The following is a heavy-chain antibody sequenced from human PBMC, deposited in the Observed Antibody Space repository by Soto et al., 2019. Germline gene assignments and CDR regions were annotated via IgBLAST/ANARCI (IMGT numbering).Heavy chain of an antibody. CDR1: GFSLITSGVG. Sequence: QITLKESGPTLVKPTQTLTLTCTFSGFSLITSGVGVSWIRQPTGKALEWLALIYWNDDKRSSPSLKSRLTSTNVTSKNQVVLTMANMDPVDTSTYYGAHRQGQFQLLVRRQVDWFDPWGQGTLVNLSS. D-gene: IGHD6-19*01. CDR2: IYWNDDK. J-gene: IGHJ5*02. V-gene: IGHV2-5*01. CDR3: AHRQGQFQLLVRRQVDWFDP.